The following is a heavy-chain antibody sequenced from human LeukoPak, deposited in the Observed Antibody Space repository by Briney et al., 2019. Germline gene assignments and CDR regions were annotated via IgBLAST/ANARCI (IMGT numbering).Heavy chain of an antibody. D-gene: IGHD6-13*01. CDR1: GYRFTSYW. Sequence: GESLKISCKGSGYRFTSYWIGWVRQMPGKGLEWMGIIYPGDSDARYSPSFQGQVTISADKSISTAYLQWSSLKASDTAMYYCARHRAVAAAGTRYFDYWGQGTLVTVSS. CDR3: ARHRAVAAAGTRYFDY. CDR2: IYPGDSDA. V-gene: IGHV5-51*01. J-gene: IGHJ4*02.